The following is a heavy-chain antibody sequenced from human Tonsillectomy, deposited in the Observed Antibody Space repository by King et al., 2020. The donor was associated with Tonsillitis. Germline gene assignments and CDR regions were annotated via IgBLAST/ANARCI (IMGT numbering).Heavy chain of an antibody. V-gene: IGHV3-7*03. CDR1: GFPFRGYR. Sequence: VQLVESGGTLVQPGGSLRLSCGASGFPFRGYRMSWVRQAPGKGLEWVANINQDRSDLNYADSAKGRFIISRDDATSSLFLQMNALRVEDTAVYYCAGARRGGTYLDYWGQGTLVTVSS. J-gene: IGHJ4*02. D-gene: IGHD1-26*01. CDR3: AGARRGGTYLDY. CDR2: INQDRSDL.